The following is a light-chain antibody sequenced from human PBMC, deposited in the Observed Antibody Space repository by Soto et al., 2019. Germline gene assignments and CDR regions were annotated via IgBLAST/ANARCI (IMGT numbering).Light chain of an antibody. CDR1: QSLVHSDGNTY. CDR3: MQATHIPWT. J-gene: IGKJ1*01. Sequence: DIVMTQTPLSSPVSLGQPASFSCRSSQSLVHSDGNTYWSWYRQRPGQPPRLLVYKASMRFSGVPDRFSGRGAGTDFTLKINRVHAEDVGVYYCMQATHIPWTFGQGTKVEIK. CDR2: KAS. V-gene: IGKV2-24*01.